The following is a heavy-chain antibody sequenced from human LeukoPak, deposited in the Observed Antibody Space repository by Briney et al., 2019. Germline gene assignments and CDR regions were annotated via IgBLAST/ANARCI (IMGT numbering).Heavy chain of an antibody. CDR3: ASSSRGYMPHGI. Sequence: SETLSLTCAVYGGSFSGCYWSWIRQPPGKGLEWIGEINHSGSTNYNPSLKSRVTMSVDTSKNQFSLKLSSVTAADTAVYYCASSSRGYMPHGIWGQGTMVTVSS. CDR2: INHSGST. V-gene: IGHV4-34*01. J-gene: IGHJ3*02. D-gene: IGHD5-18*01. CDR1: GGSFSGCY.